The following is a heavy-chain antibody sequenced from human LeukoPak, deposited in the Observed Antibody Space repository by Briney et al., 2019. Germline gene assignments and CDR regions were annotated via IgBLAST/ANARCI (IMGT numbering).Heavy chain of an antibody. V-gene: IGHV4-4*07. CDR3: ARDLRGGSSSWFFGY. CDR1: GGSISSYY. J-gene: IGHJ4*02. D-gene: IGHD6-13*01. CDR2: IYTSGST. Sequence: PSETLSPTCTVSGGSISSYYWSWIRQPAGKGLEWIGRIYTSGSTNYNPSLKSRVSMSVDTSKNQFSLKLSSVTAADTAVYYCARDLRGGSSSWFFGYWGQGTLVTVSS.